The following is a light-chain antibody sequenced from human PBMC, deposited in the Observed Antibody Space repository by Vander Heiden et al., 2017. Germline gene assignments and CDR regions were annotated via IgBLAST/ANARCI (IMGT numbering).Light chain of an antibody. CDR1: QSIDTY. V-gene: IGKV1-39*01. CDR3: QQSDSSPRT. CDR2: AAS. J-gene: IGKJ2*01. Sequence: DIQMTQSPSSLSVSVGDRVTITCRASQSIDTYLNWYEQKPGKAPKLLIYAASSLQSGVPSRFSGGGSGTDFTLTISSLQPDDFATYYCQQSDSSPRTFGQGTKLEI.